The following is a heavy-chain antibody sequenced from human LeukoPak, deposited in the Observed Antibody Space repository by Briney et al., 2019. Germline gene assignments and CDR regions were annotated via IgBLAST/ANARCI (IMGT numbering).Heavy chain of an antibody. V-gene: IGHV3-30*01. Sequence: GGSLRLSCAASGSFSGHLLHWVRQAPGKGLEWVAGMSYDGGEKYYADSVRGRSATSRDNSKNTVYLEMNSLRPEDAAVYYCAREGDRHFTFDYWGRGTLVTVPS. CDR1: GSFSGHL. CDR2: MSYDGGEK. D-gene: IGHD2/OR15-2a*01. J-gene: IGHJ4*02. CDR3: AREGDRHFTFDY.